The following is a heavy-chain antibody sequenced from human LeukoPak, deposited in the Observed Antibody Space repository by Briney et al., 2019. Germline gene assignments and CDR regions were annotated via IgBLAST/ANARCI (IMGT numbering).Heavy chain of an antibody. CDR3: VRDWGLDF. V-gene: IGHV3-30-3*01. D-gene: IGHD3-16*01. CDR1: GFTFNIYA. CDR2: ISNDGNNK. J-gene: IGHJ4*02. Sequence: GGSLRLSCAASGFTFNIYAIHWARQAPGKGLECVAVISNDGNNKYYVDSVKGRFTVSRDNSKSMVFLQMDSLRDDDTAVYYCVRDWGLDFWGPGTLVTVSS.